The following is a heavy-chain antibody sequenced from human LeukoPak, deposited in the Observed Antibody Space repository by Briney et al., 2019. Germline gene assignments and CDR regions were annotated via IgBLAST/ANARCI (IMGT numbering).Heavy chain of an antibody. CDR3: ARGESGWYLFFYY. Sequence: SETLSLTCTVSGGSISSYYWSWIRQPPGKGLEWIGYIYYSGSTNYNPSLKSRVTISVDTSKNQFSLKLSSVTAADTAVYYCARGESGWYLFFYYWGQGTLVTVSS. J-gene: IGHJ4*02. CDR1: GGSISSYY. V-gene: IGHV4-59*01. D-gene: IGHD6-19*01. CDR2: IYYSGST.